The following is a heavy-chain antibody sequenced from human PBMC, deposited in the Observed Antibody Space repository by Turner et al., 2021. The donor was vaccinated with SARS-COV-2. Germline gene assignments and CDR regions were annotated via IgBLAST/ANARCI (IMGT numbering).Heavy chain of an antibody. D-gene: IGHD3-9*01. CDR2: FVPEDGET. Sequence: QVQLVQSGAAVKKPGASVKVSCKVSGYTLTELSMHWVRQAPGKGLEWMGGFVPEDGETISAQTFQGRVTMTGDTSTDTAYMELSSLRSEDTAVYYCATDDILTGYYTSFDYWGQGTLVTVSS. V-gene: IGHV1-24*01. CDR1: GYTLTELS. CDR3: ATDDILTGYYTSFDY. J-gene: IGHJ4*02.